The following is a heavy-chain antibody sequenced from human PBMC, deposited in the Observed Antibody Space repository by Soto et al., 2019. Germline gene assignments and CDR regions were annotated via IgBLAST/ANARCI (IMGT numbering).Heavy chain of an antibody. CDR2: IYWDDDK. J-gene: IGHJ3*02. CDR1: GFSLSTSGVG. V-gene: IGHV2-5*02. Sequence: SGPTLVNPTQTLTLTCTFSGFSLSTSGVGVGWIRQPPGKALEWLALIYWDDDKRYSPSLKSRLTITKDTSKNQVVLTMTNMDPVDTATYYCAHRSFMVRGVIIKSHDAFDIWGQGTMVTVSS. CDR3: AHRSFMVRGVIIKSHDAFDI. D-gene: IGHD3-10*01.